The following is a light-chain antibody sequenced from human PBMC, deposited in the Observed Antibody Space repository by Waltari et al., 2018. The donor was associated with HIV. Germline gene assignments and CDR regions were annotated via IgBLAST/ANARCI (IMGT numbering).Light chain of an antibody. Sequence: DLQLIQSPSALSASVGARVTITYRASQSISNYLNCYQQKPGKVPKVLIYPASSLPSGVPSRVSGSGSGTDFTLTISSLQPEDFATYYCQQSYHTPTFGGGTKVDIK. V-gene: IGKV1-39*01. CDR2: PAS. J-gene: IGKJ4*01. CDR3: QQSYHTPT. CDR1: QSISNY.